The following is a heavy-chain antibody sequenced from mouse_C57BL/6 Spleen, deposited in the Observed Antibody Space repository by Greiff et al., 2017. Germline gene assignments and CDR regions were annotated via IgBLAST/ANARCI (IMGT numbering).Heavy chain of an antibody. D-gene: IGHD2-1*01. CDR2: IAPEDGDT. CDR1: GFYIKDYY. CDR3: ASGGNAWFAY. V-gene: IGHV14-2*01. J-gene: IGHJ3*01. Sequence: EVQLQESGAELVKPGASVKLSCTASGFYIKDYYMHWVKQRTEQGLEWIGRIAPEDGDTKYAPKFQGQDTITADTSSNTAYLQFSSLTSEDTAVYYGASGGNAWFAYWGQGTLVTVSA.